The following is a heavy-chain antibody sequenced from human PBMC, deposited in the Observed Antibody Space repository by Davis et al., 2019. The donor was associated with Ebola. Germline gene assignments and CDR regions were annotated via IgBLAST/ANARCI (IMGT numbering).Heavy chain of an antibody. D-gene: IGHD4-17*01. CDR1: GFTFSSYS. CDR3: AREAVTSLDY. Sequence: GESLKISCAASGFTFSSYSMHWVRQAPGKGLDWVAVISYDGSNKYYADSVKGRFTISRDNSKNTLYLQMNSLRAEDTAVYYCAREAVTSLDYWGQGTLVTVSS. V-gene: IGHV3-30-3*01. CDR2: ISYDGSNK. J-gene: IGHJ4*02.